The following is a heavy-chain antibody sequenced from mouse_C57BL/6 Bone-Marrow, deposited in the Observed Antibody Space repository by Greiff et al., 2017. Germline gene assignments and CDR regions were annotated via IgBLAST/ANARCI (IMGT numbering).Heavy chain of an antibody. CDR3: ARHRGSSFDY. D-gene: IGHD1-1*01. CDR2: ISSGGSYT. V-gene: IGHV5-6*01. Sequence: EVKLMESGGDLVKPGGSLKLSCAASGFTFSSYGMSWVRQTPDKRLEWVATISSGGSYTYYPDSVKGRCTISRDNAKNTLYLQMSSLKSEDTAMYYCARHRGSSFDYWGQGTTLTVSS. J-gene: IGHJ2*01. CDR1: GFTFSSYG.